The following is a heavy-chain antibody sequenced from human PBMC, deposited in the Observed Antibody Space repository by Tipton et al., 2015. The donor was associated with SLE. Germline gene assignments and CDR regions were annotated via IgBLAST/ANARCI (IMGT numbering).Heavy chain of an antibody. J-gene: IGHJ3*02. CDR3: AREGTISGALDAFDI. V-gene: IGHV3-30*04. Sequence: SLRLSCAASGFTFSSYAMHWVRQAPGKGLEWVAVISYDGSNKYYADSVKGRSTISRDNSKNTLYLQMNSLRAEDTAVYYCAREGTISGALDAFDIWGQGTMVTVSS. D-gene: IGHD3-3*01. CDR2: ISYDGSNK. CDR1: GFTFSSYA.